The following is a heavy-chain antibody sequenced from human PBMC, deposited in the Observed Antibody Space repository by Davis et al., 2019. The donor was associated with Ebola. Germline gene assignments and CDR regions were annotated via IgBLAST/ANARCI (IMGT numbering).Heavy chain of an antibody. D-gene: IGHD3-16*01. Sequence: GESLKISCAASGFTFSSYAMSWVRQAPGKGLEWVSAISGSGGSTYYADSVKGRFTISRDNSKNTLYLQMNSLRAEDTAVYYCAKDTYDYRWGPAELEIWGQGTMVTVSS. V-gene: IGHV3-23*01. CDR3: AKDTYDYRWGPAELEI. CDR1: GFTFSSYA. J-gene: IGHJ3*02. CDR2: ISGSGGST.